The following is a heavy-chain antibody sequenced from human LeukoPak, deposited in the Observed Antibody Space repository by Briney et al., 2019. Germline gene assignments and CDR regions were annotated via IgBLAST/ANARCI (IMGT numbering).Heavy chain of an antibody. V-gene: IGHV3-7*01. J-gene: IGHJ6*03. Sequence: GGSLRLSCAASAFTFSSYWMSWVRQAPGKGLEWVANINQDGSEKYYVDSVKGRFTISRDNAKNSLYLQMNSLRAEDTAVYYCARDNVLRYFADYMDVWGKGTTVTISS. CDR3: ARDNVLRYFADYMDV. CDR2: INQDGSEK. CDR1: AFTFSSYW. D-gene: IGHD3-9*01.